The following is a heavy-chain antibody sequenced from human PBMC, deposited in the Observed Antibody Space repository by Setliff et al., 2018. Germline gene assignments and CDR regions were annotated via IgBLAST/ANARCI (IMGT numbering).Heavy chain of an antibody. CDR3: ARADGFDLDH. V-gene: IGHV1-69-2*01. D-gene: IGHD5-12*01. J-gene: IGHJ4*01. CDR2: IDPEDGKT. Sequence: SCKVSGYTFSDYYIHWVQQAPGKGLEWVGRIDPEDGKTIYSEKFEARVTINADTSIDASYMELSSLRSDDTATYYCARADGFDLDHWGHGTLVTVSS. CDR1: GYTFSDYY.